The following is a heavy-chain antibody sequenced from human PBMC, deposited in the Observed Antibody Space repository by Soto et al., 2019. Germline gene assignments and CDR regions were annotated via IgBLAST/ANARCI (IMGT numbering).Heavy chain of an antibody. V-gene: IGHV3-74*01. CDR2: INSDGSST. J-gene: IGHJ3*01. Sequence: GGSLRLSCAASGFTFSSYWMHWVRQAPGKGLVWVSRINSDGSSTSYADSVKGRFTISRDNAKNTLYLQMNSLRAEGTALYYCAKRRHLGAFISFAFDLWGQGTMVTVSS. D-gene: IGHD3-10*01. CDR1: GFTFSSYW. CDR3: AKRRHLGAFISFAFDL.